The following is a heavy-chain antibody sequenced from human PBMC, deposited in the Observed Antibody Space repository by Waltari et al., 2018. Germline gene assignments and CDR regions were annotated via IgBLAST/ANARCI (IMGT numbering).Heavy chain of an antibody. CDR3: ARTPLGYCSGGSCYPESGYYYMDV. J-gene: IGHJ6*03. D-gene: IGHD2-15*01. Sequence: VQLVQSGAEVKKPGATVKISCKASGYTFTDYYMHWVQQAPGKGLEWMGRINPNSGGTNYAQKFQGRVTMTRDTSISTAYMELSRLRSDDTAMYYCARTPLGYCSGGSCYPESGYYYMDVWGKGTTVTVSS. V-gene: IGHV1-2*06. CDR1: GYTFTDYY. CDR2: INPNSGGT.